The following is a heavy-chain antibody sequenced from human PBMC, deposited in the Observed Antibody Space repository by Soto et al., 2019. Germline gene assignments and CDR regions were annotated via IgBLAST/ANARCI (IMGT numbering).Heavy chain of an antibody. CDR1: GGSISSSSYY. CDR2: IYYSGST. V-gene: IGHV4-39*01. CDR3: ARQDGRETYGMDV. Sequence: SETLSLTCTVSGGSISSSSYYWGWIRQPPGKGLEWIGSIYYSGSTYYNPSLKSRVTISVDTSKNQFSLKLSSVTAADTAVYYCARQDGRETYGMDVWGQGTTVTVSS. D-gene: IGHD1-26*01. J-gene: IGHJ6*02.